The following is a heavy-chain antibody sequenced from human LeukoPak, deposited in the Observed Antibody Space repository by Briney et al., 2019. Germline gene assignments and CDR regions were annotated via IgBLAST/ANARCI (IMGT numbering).Heavy chain of an antibody. CDR1: GFSFSSHS. D-gene: IGHD1-1*01. V-gene: IGHV3-21*01. J-gene: IGHJ4*02. Sequence: GGSLRLSCAASGFSFSSHSLNWVRQAPGKGLEWVSSISSSSSDIYYAVSVKGRFTISRDNAKNSLYLQMNSLRAEDTAVHYCARDSRTTGTTSGYFDYWGQGTLVTVSS. CDR3: ARDSRTTGTTSGYFDY. CDR2: ISSSSSDI.